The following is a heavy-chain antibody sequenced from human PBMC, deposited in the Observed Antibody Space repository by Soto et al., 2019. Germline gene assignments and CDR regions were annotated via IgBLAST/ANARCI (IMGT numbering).Heavy chain of an antibody. D-gene: IGHD6-13*01. CDR3: TRAGIAGYYYALDV. J-gene: IGHJ6*02. V-gene: IGHV4-4*07. CDR2: IYSSGTT. CDR1: AGSISTHY. Sequence: SETLSLTCTVSAGSISTHYWSWIRQPAGKGLEWIGRIYSSGTTNYNPSLKSRVTMSVDPSKNQFSPRLSSVTAADTAVYYCTRAGIAGYYYALDVWGQGTTVTVSS.